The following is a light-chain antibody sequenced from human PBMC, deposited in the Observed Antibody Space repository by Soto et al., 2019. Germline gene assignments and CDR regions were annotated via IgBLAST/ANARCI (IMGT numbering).Light chain of an antibody. V-gene: IGKV3-20*01. CDR1: QSVSSN. CDR2: GVS. Sequence: EIVLTQSQGTLSLSPGERATLSCRASQSVSSNLAWYQQKPGQAPRLLIYGVSTRATGIPARFSGSGSETKFTLTISRLEPEDFAVYYCQQYGNSLTFGGGTKVDIK. CDR3: QQYGNSLT. J-gene: IGKJ4*01.